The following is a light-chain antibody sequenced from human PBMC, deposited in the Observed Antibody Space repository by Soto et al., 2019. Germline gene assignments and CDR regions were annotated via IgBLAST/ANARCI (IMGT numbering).Light chain of an antibody. J-gene: IGKJ1*01. CDR3: HQYGSSGT. V-gene: IGKV3-20*01. Sequence: EIVLTQSPGTLSLSPGERATLSCRASQSVSNNYLASYQQKPGQAPRLLIYGVSNRATGIPDGFNGSGSGTDFTFTTSRMEREDFAVYYCHQYGSSGTFVKGTKVEIK. CDR1: QSVSNNY. CDR2: GVS.